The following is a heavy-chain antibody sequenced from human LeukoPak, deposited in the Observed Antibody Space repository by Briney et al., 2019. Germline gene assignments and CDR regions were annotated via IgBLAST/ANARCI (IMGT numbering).Heavy chain of an antibody. CDR3: ARDSYYYDSSADYGDDAFDI. CDR2: ISPDGSTT. D-gene: IGHD3-22*01. V-gene: IGHV3-74*03. CDR1: GFTFSRYW. Sequence: GGSLRLSCAASGFTFSRYWMHWVRQAPGKGLMWVSHISPDGSTTLYADSVKGRFTISRDNAKNTLYLQMNSLRAEDTALYYCARDSYYYDSSADYGDDAFDIWGQGTMVTVSS. J-gene: IGHJ3*02.